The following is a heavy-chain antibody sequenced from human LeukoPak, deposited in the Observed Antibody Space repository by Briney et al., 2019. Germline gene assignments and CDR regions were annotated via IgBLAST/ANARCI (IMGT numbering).Heavy chain of an antibody. CDR1: GGTFSSYA. CDR3: ARAEPLLYYYDSSGYHSPLDY. J-gene: IGHJ4*02. Sequence: GASVKVSCKASGGTFSSYAISWVRQAPGQGLEWMGGIIPIFGTANYAQKFQGRVTITADESTSTAYMELSSLRSEDTAVYYCARAEPLLYYYDSSGYHSPLDYWGQGTLVTVSS. D-gene: IGHD3-22*01. V-gene: IGHV1-69*13. CDR2: IIPIFGTA.